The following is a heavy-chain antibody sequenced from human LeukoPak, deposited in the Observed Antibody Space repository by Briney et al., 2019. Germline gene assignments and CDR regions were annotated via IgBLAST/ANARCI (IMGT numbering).Heavy chain of an antibody. CDR2: IYPGDSDT. V-gene: IGHV5-51*01. CDR3: ARHVPHDFWSGYSTHPQYYYYYMDV. D-gene: IGHD3-3*01. CDR1: GYSFTSYW. Sequence: GESLKISCKGSGYSFTSYWIGWVRHMPGKGLEWMGIIYPGDSDTRYSPSFQGQVTIPADKSISTTYLQWSSVKASDTAMYYCARHVPHDFWSGYSTHPQYYYYYMDVXGKXTTXXAXS. J-gene: IGHJ6*03.